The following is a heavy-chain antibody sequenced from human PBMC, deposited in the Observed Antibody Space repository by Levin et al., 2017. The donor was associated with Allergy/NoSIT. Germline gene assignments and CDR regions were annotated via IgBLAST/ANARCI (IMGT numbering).Heavy chain of an antibody. Sequence: ASVKVSCKASGYTFINYGVSWVRQAPGQGLEWMGWIGPYNGNTRYAEKFQGRVTLTSDTSTNTAYMELRSLRAGDAAVYYCTRDLNGYCVSPKCSWYFDLWGRGTPVSVS. CDR2: IGPYNGNT. CDR3: TRDLNGYCVSPKCSWYFDL. V-gene: IGHV1-18*01. CDR1: GYTFINYG. J-gene: IGHJ2*01. D-gene: IGHD5/OR15-5a*01.